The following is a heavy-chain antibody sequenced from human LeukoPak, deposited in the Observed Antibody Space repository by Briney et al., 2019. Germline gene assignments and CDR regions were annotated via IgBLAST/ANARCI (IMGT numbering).Heavy chain of an antibody. V-gene: IGHV5-51*01. J-gene: IGHJ4*02. CDR2: IYPGDSDT. CDR1: GFTFTNYW. Sequence: GESLKISRKGSGFTFTNYWIGWVRQMPGKGLEWMGIIYPGDSDTKYSPSFQGHVTISADKSTTTAYLEWSSLKASDTAMYYCAKTAEYFGEFPFDYWGQGTLVTVSS. D-gene: IGHD3-10*01. CDR3: AKTAEYFGEFPFDY.